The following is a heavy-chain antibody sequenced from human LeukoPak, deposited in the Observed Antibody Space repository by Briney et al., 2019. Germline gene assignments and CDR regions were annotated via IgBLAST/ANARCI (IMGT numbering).Heavy chain of an antibody. V-gene: IGHV3-30*03. CDR3: AREEMAMEWYYFDY. J-gene: IGHJ4*02. CDR1: GFTFSSYG. D-gene: IGHD5-24*01. CDR2: ISYDGSNK. Sequence: GGSLRLSCTASGFTFSSYGMHWVRQAPGKGLEWVAVISYDGSNKYYADSVKGRFTISRDNSKNTLYLQMNSLRSEDTAVYYCAREEMAMEWYYFDYWGQGTLVTVSS.